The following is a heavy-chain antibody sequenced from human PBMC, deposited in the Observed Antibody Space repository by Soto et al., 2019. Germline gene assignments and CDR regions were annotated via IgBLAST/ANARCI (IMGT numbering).Heavy chain of an antibody. CDR3: PRDVSGATGWFDP. J-gene: IGHJ5*02. CDR1: GFTFSNYW. D-gene: IGHD3-16*01. CDR2: IKQDGGEK. V-gene: IGHV3-7*03. Sequence: EGSLRLSCAASGFTFSNYWMTWVRQAPGKGLEWVANIKQDGGEKYYVDSVKGRFTISRDNAKNSLYPQMNSLRAEDTAVYYCPRDVSGATGWFDPWGQGTLVPVSS.